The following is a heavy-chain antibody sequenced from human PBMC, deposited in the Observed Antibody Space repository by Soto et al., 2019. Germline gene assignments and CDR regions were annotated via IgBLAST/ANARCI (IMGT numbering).Heavy chain of an antibody. D-gene: IGHD2-2*01. Sequence: GQSLKISCKASGYSFTRKWISWVRQMPGKGLEWMGRIDPSDSYTNYSPSFQGHVTISADKSISTAYLQWSSLKASDTAMYYCARIVVVPAAIIRFGMDVWGQGTTVTVSS. CDR2: IDPSDSYT. CDR3: ARIVVVPAAIIRFGMDV. CDR1: GYSFTRKW. V-gene: IGHV5-10-1*01. J-gene: IGHJ6*02.